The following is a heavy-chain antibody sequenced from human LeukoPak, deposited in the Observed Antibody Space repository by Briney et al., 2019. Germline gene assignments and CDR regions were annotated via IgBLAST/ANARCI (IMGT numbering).Heavy chain of an antibody. Sequence: ASVKVSCKASGYTFTGYYMHWVRQAPGQGLEWMGIINPSGGSTSYAQKFQGRVTMTRDMSTSTVYMELSSLRSEDTAVYYCARVNVSVVNFIPQYYFDYWGQGTLVTVSS. CDR3: ARVNVSVVNFIPQYYFDY. CDR2: INPSGGST. CDR1: GYTFTGYY. V-gene: IGHV1-46*01. D-gene: IGHD4-23*01. J-gene: IGHJ4*02.